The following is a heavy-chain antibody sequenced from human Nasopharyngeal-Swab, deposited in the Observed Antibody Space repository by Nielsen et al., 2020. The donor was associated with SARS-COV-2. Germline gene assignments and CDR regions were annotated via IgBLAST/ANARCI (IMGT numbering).Heavy chain of an antibody. Sequence: GESLKISCAASGFISNYAMSWVRQASGKGLEWVGRIGDKDHNYATTYGASVQGRFTIPRDDSKNTAFLQMDSLKTEDTALYYCTTDFYFDYWGQGTLVTVSS. CDR3: TTDFYFDY. CDR1: GFISNYA. V-gene: IGHV3-73*01. CDR2: IGDKDHNYAT. J-gene: IGHJ4*02.